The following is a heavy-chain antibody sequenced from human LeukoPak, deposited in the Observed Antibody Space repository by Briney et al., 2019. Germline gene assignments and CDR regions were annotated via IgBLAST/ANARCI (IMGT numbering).Heavy chain of an antibody. D-gene: IGHD1-26*01. V-gene: IGHV3-23*01. J-gene: IGHJ4*02. CDR1: GFTFSSYA. Sequence: GGSLRLSCAASGFTFSSYAMSWVRQAPGKGLEWVSAISGSGGSTYYADSVKGRFTISRDNYKNTLYLQMNSLRAEDTAVYYCAKDPSGSYYDWYYFDYWGQGTLVTVSS. CDR2: ISGSGGST. CDR3: AKDPSGSYYDWYYFDY.